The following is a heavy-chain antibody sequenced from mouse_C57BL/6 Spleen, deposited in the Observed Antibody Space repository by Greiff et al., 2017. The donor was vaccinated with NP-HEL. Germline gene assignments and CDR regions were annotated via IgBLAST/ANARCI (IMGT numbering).Heavy chain of an antibody. CDR1: GYAFSSSW. Sequence: VQLQQSGPELVKPGASVKISCKASGYAFSSSWMNWVKQRPGKGLEWIGRIYPGDGDTNYNGKFKGKATLTADKSSSTAYMQLSSLKSEDSAVYFWARSVSTTVVAEDYFDYWGQGTTLTVSS. J-gene: IGHJ2*01. CDR3: ARSVSTTVVAEDYFDY. D-gene: IGHD1-1*01. CDR2: IYPGDGDT. V-gene: IGHV1-82*01.